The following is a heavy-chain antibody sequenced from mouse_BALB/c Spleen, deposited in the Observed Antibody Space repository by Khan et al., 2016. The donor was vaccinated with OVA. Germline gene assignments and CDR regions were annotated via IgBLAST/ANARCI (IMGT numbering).Heavy chain of an antibody. CDR2: INPTSGYP. Sequence: VQLQESGAELAKPGASVKMSCKASGYTFSTYWMHWVKQRPGQGLEWIGYINPTSGYPDYTEKFKDKATLSADKSSSTAYMQLSSLTSEDSAVYYCARDRIDYWGQGTTLTVSS. V-gene: IGHV1-7*01. J-gene: IGHJ2*01. CDR1: GYTFSTYW. CDR3: ARDRIDY.